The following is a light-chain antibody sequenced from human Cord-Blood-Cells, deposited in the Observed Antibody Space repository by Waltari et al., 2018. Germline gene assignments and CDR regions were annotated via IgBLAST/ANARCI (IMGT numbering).Light chain of an antibody. Sequence: EIVMTQSPATLSVSPGERATLSCRASQSVSSNLDWYQQKPGQAPRLLIYGASPRATGIPARFSGSGSGTEFTLTISSLQSEDFAVYYCQQYNNWPPLTFGGGTKVEIK. V-gene: IGKV3-15*01. CDR2: GAS. CDR3: QQYNNWPPLT. CDR1: QSVSSN. J-gene: IGKJ4*01.